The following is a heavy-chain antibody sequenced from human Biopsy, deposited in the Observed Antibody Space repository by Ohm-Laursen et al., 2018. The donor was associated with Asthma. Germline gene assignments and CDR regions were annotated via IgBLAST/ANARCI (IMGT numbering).Heavy chain of an antibody. D-gene: IGHD1-1*01. J-gene: IGHJ5*02. Sequence: SETLSLTCTVSGGSMSSSSYYWGWIRQPPGKGLEWMGSISYTGSAYHNPSLKSRVTISVDTPKNHFSVKLCSATAADTAVFYCARLSLNDSLDPWGRGTLVTVSS. CDR3: ARLSLNDSLDP. CDR1: GGSMSSSSYY. CDR2: ISYTGSA. V-gene: IGHV4-39*02.